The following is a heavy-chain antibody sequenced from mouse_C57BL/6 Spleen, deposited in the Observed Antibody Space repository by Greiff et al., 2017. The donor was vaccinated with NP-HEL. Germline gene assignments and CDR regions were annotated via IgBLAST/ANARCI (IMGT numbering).Heavy chain of an antibody. CDR3: ARSILLWLRWYFDV. CDR2: INPNYGTT. Sequence: VQLQQSGPELVKPGASVKISCKASGYSFTDYNMNWVKQSSGKSLEWIGVINPNYGTTSYNQKFKGKATLTVDQSSSTAYMQLNSLTSEDSAVYYCARSILLWLRWYFDVWGTGTTVTVSS. D-gene: IGHD2-2*01. V-gene: IGHV1-39*01. CDR1: GYSFTDYN. J-gene: IGHJ1*03.